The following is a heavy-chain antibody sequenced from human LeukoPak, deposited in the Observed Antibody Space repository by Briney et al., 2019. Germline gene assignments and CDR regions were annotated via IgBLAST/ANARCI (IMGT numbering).Heavy chain of an antibody. D-gene: IGHD5-12*01. CDR2: IGSDYDR. CDR1: GFAFGSYA. V-gene: IGHV3-23*01. J-gene: IGHJ4*02. Sequence: GGSLRLSCTASGFAFGSYAMAWVCQAPGKGLEGVAAIGSDYDRVHEDSVKGRFTISRDNSKRTLHLQMDNLRPEDTAVYFCAKSAGVATIYFDCWGQGALVTVSS. CDR3: AKSAGVATIYFDC.